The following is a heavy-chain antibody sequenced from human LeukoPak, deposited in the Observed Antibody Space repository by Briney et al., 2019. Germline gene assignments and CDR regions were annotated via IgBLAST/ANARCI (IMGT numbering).Heavy chain of an antibody. J-gene: IGHJ4*02. V-gene: IGHV4-34*08. CDR3: RGFIYDSSDWQIFNY. D-gene: IGHD3-22*01. CDR1: GFTFDDYG. CDR2: INHSGST. Sequence: GSLRLSCAASGFTFDDYGMSWIRQPPGKGLEWIGEINHSGSTNYNPSLKSRVTISVDTSKNQFSLKLSSVTAADTAVYYCRGFIYDSSDWQIFNYWGQGTLVTVSS.